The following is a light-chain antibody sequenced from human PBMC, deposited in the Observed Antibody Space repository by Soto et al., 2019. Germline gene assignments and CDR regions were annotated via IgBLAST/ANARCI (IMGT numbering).Light chain of an antibody. J-gene: IGKJ5*01. CDR2: DAS. Sequence: PGERATLSCRASQSVSRYLAWYQQKPGQAPRLLIFDASNRATGIPARFSGSGSGTDFTLTISSLESEDFAVYYCQQRTNWVTFGQGTRLAIK. CDR1: QSVSRY. V-gene: IGKV3-11*01. CDR3: QQRTNWVT.